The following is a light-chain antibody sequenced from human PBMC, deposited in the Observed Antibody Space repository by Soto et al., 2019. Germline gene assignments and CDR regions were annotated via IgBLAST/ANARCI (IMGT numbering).Light chain of an antibody. Sequence: DIQMTQSPSTPSAPIGDRVTITCRASQSIGTWLAWYQHKPGKAPKVLIFDASSLESGVPPRFSGSGSWTRFTLTIRGLQPDYWVPYYCQPYKSYWTYAQGTKVEIK. CDR3: QPYKSYWT. CDR2: DAS. V-gene: IGKV1-5*01. CDR1: QSIGTW. J-gene: IGKJ1*01.